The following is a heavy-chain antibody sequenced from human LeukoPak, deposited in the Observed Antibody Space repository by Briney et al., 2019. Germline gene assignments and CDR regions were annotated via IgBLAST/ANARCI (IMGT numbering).Heavy chain of an antibody. CDR1: GFTFSSYA. Sequence: GGSLRLSCAASGFTFSSYAMSWVRQAPGKGLEWVSAISGSGGSTYYADSVKGRFTISRDNSKNTLYLQMNSLRAEDTAVYYCAKDGYRYVRADARVDAFDIWGQGTMVTVSS. J-gene: IGHJ3*02. CDR3: AKDGYRYVRADARVDAFDI. D-gene: IGHD5-18*01. CDR2: ISGSGGST. V-gene: IGHV3-23*01.